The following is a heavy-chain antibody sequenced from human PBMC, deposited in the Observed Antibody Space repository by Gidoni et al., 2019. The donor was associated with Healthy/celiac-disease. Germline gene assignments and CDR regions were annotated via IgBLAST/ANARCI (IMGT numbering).Heavy chain of an antibody. CDR3: ARLSSLGYCSSTSCYFYLEGYYMDV. D-gene: IGHD2-2*01. J-gene: IGHJ6*03. V-gene: IGHV4-39*01. Sequence: QLQLQESGPGLVKPSETLSLTCTVSGGSISSSSYYWGWIRQPPGKGLEWIGRIYYSGSTHYNPSLKSRVTISVDTSKNQFSLKLSSVTAADTAVYYGARLSSLGYCSSTSCYFYLEGYYMDVWGKGTTVTVSS. CDR2: IYYSGST. CDR1: GGSISSSSYY.